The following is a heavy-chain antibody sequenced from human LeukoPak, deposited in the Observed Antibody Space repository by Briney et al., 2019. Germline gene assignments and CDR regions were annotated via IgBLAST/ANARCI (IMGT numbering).Heavy chain of an antibody. J-gene: IGHJ4*02. D-gene: IGHD5-12*01. Sequence: SVKVSCKASGGTFSSYAISWVRQAPGQGFEWMGRNIPIFGTANYAQKFQGRVTITTDESTSTAYMELSSLRSEDTAVYYCASRGGRRYSYDYRDVYYFDYWGQGTLVTVSS. CDR3: ASRGGRRYSYDYRDVYYFDY. CDR1: GGTFSSYA. V-gene: IGHV1-69*05. CDR2: NIPIFGTA.